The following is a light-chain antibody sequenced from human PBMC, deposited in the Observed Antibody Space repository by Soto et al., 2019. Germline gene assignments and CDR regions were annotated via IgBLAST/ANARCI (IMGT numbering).Light chain of an antibody. CDR1: QTISSNN. CDR2: GTS. J-gene: IGKJ1*01. CDR3: QQYGGSPRT. V-gene: IGKV3-20*01. Sequence: EIVLTQSPGTLSVSPGERATLSCRASQTISSNNLAWYQQKPGQAPSLLIYGTSSRATGIPDRFSGSGSGTDFTLTISRLEPEDSAIYYCQQYGGSPRTFGQGTKVEIK.